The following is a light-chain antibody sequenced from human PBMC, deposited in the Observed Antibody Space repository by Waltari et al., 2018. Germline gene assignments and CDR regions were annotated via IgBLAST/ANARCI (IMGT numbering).Light chain of an antibody. J-gene: IGKJ1*01. CDR2: GAS. CDR1: QSVSSN. Sequence: EIVMTQSPATLSVSPGERATLSCRASQSVSSNLAGYQQKPGQAPRLLIYGASTRATGIPARFSGSGSGTEFTLTISSLQSEDFAVYYCQQYNNSVTFGQGTKVEIK. CDR3: QQYNNSVT. V-gene: IGKV3-15*01.